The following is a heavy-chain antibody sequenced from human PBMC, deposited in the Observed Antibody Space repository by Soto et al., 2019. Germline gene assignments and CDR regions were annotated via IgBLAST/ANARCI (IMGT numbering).Heavy chain of an antibody. J-gene: IGHJ4*02. D-gene: IGHD6-13*01. Sequence: QVQLVESGGGLVQPGGSLRLSCAASGFTFSDYYMSWIRQAPGKGLERVSYISSSGSTIYYADSVKGRFTISRDNAKNSLYLQMNSLRAEDTAVYYCARDKRGPRIAAAGIPDYWGQGTLVTVSS. CDR1: GFTFSDYY. V-gene: IGHV3-11*01. CDR2: ISSSGSTI. CDR3: ARDKRGPRIAAAGIPDY.